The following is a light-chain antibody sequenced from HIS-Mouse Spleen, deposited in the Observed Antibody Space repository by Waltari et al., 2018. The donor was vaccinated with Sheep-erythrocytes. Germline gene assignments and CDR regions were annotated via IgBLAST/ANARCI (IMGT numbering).Light chain of an antibody. J-gene: IGLJ2*01. Sequence: QSALTQPRSVSGSPGQSVTISCTGTSSDVGYYNYVSWYQQHPGKAPKLMIYDGSKRPSGVPDRFSGSKSGNTASLTISGLQAEDEADYYCCSYAGSYTFVVFGGGTKLTVL. V-gene: IGLV2-11*01. CDR3: CSYAGSYTFVV. CDR1: SSDVGYYNY. CDR2: DGS.